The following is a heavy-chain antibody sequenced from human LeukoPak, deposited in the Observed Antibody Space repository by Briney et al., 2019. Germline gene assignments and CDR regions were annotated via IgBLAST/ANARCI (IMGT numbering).Heavy chain of an antibody. CDR3: VGSIYCPRTSGCLGY. Sequence: PSGTLSLTCAVSGGSVSSTNWWGWVRQPPGKGLEWIGEIYHSGTTTYNPSLEGRVAISLDVSSNQFSLKLSSVTAADTAVYYCVGSIYCPRTSGCLGYWGQGTLVTVSS. CDR2: IYHSGTT. V-gene: IGHV4-4*02. D-gene: IGHD2-2*01. CDR1: GGSVSSTNW. J-gene: IGHJ4*02.